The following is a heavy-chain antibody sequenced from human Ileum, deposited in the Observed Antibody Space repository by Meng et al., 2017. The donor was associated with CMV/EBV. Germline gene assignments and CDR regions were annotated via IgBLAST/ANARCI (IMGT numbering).Heavy chain of an antibody. CDR2: LTSNSHT. Sequence: QVEVVEAGGNLVKPGGSLRLYCAASGFTFSDYYMSWIRQAPGKGLEWVSHLTSNSHTNYADSVRGRFTVSRDNAKNSLYLQLNSLRAEDTALYYCTTVHYYAINYWGQGTLVTVSS. D-gene: IGHD1-26*01. CDR1: GFTFSDYY. J-gene: IGHJ4*02. V-gene: IGHV3-11*06. CDR3: TTVHYYAINY.